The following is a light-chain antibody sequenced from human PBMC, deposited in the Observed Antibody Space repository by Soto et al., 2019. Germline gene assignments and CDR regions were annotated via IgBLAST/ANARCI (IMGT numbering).Light chain of an antibody. CDR2: AAS. Sequence: DIQMTQSPSSLSASVGDRVTITCRASQGIRNDLGWFQQNPGKAPNRLIYAASSLQSGVPSRFSGSGSGTEFTLTVSSLQPEDFVTYYCLQQSSYPPLTFGGRTRVEIK. V-gene: IGKV1-17*01. CDR3: LQQSSYPPLT. J-gene: IGKJ4*01. CDR1: QGIRND.